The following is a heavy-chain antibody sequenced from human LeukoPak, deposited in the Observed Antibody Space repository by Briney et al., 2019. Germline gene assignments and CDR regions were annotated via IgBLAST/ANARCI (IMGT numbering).Heavy chain of an antibody. CDR2: SNCNSGGT. Sequence: ASVKVSCKASGYTFTGSYMHWVRQAPGLGLEWMRWSNCNSGGTKYAQKSQGRVTMTIYTSITTAYMEVRGLRSNDAVVYSCATVPPDGSWYTGGGGEGT. CDR1: GYTFTGSY. D-gene: IGHD2-8*02. J-gene: IGHJ4*02. V-gene: IGHV1-2*02. CDR3: ATVPPDGSWYTGG.